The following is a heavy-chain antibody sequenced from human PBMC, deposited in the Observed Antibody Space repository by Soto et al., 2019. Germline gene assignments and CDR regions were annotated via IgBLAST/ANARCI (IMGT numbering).Heavy chain of an antibody. CDR3: ARAGDYGDYEFDY. D-gene: IGHD4-17*01. J-gene: IGHJ4*01. Sequence: SVKVSCKASGGTFSSYAISWVRQAPGQGLEWMGGIIPIFGTANYAQKFQGRVTITADESTSTAYMELSSLRSEDTAVYYCARAGDYGDYEFDYWGHGTLVTVSS. V-gene: IGHV1-69*13. CDR2: IIPIFGTA. CDR1: GGTFSSYA.